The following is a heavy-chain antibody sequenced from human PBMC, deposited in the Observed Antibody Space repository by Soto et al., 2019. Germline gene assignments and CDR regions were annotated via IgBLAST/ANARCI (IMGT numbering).Heavy chain of an antibody. Sequence: SVKVSCKASGGTFSSYAISWVRQAPGQGLEWMGGIIPIFGTANYAQKFQGRVTITADESTSTAYMELSSLRSEDTAVYYCAGTQTGYYYYGMDVWGQGTTVTVSS. CDR2: IIPIFGTA. V-gene: IGHV1-69*13. CDR3: AGTQTGYYYYGMDV. CDR1: GGTFSSYA. D-gene: IGHD7-27*01. J-gene: IGHJ6*02.